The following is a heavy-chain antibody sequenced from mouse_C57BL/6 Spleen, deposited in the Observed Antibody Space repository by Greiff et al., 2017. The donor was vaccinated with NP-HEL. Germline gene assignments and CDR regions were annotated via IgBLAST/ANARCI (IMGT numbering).Heavy chain of an antibody. Sequence: EVQLQQSGAELVRPGASVKLSCTASGFNIKDDYMHWVKQRPEQGLEWIGWIDPENGDTEYASKFQGKATITADTSSNTAYLQLSSLTSEDTAVYYCTTIYYGSSCGYWGQCTTLTVSS. D-gene: IGHD1-1*01. J-gene: IGHJ2*01. V-gene: IGHV14-4*01. CDR1: GFNIKDDY. CDR2: IDPENGDT. CDR3: TTIYYGSSCGY.